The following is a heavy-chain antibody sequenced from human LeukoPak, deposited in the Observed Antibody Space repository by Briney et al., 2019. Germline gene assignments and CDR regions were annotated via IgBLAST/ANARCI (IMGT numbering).Heavy chain of an antibody. J-gene: IGHJ4*02. CDR2: INPNSGGT. CDR1: GYTFTGYY. D-gene: IGHD6-13*01. CDR3: ARDRIAAARASFAY. V-gene: IGHV1-2*02. Sequence: GASVKVSSKASGYTFTGYYMHWVRQAPGQGLEWMGWINPNSGGTNYAQKFQGRVTMTRDTSISTAYMELSRLRSDDTAVYYCARDRIAAARASFAYWGQGTLVTVSS.